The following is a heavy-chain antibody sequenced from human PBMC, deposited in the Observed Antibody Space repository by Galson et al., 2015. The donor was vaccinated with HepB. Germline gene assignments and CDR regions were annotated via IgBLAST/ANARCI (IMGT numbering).Heavy chain of an antibody. J-gene: IGHJ6*02. Sequence: SLRLSCAASGFTFGRYWINWVRQAPGKGLEWVANLKQDGSEKFYVDSVKGRFTISRDNAKNSLYLQMNSLRAGDTAVYYCARVYRSWFGELSVYYYYYCGMDVWGQGTTVTVSS. CDR1: GFTFGRYW. D-gene: IGHD3-10*01. CDR2: LKQDGSEK. CDR3: ARVYRSWFGELSVYYYYYCGMDV. V-gene: IGHV3-7*01.